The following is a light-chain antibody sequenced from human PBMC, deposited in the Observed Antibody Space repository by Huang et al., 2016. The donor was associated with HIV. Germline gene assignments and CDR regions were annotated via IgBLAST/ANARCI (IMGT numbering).Light chain of an antibody. Sequence: EVVLTQSPPTLSLFPGGTATLPCRASQTIGTYVAWYQQRPGQGPRLLIYDGSNRAAGVPARIIGAGSGTTFTLSISGLESEDFGVYYCQQRRSWPLTFGGGTKVEV. CDR3: QQRRSWPLT. V-gene: IGKV3-11*01. J-gene: IGKJ4*01. CDR1: QTIGTY. CDR2: DGS.